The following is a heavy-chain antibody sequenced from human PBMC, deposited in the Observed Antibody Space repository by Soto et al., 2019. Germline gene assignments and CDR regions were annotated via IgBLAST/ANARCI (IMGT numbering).Heavy chain of an antibody. CDR1: GYTFTSYD. CDR3: ARRAYCSGGSCYSNEDGLXY. V-gene: IGHV1-8*01. D-gene: IGHD2-15*01. J-gene: IGHJ4*02. Sequence: ASVKVSCKASGYTFTSYDINWVRQATGQGLEWMGWMNPNSGNTGYAQKFQGRVTMTRNTSISTAYMELSSLRSEDTAVYYCARRAYCSGGSCYSNEDGLXYWGQGTLVTVSS. CDR2: MNPNSGNT.